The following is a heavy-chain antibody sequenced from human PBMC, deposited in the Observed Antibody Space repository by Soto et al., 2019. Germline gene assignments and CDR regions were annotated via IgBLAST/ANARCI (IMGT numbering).Heavy chain of an antibody. D-gene: IGHD3-3*02. CDR1: GGSISRYY. CDR3: AGLDPYLEWMYGY. J-gene: IGHJ4*02. V-gene: IGHV4-59*01. Sequence: PSETLSLTCTVSGGSISRYYWSWIRQPPGKGLEWIGYIYYSGSTNYSPSLKSRVTISVATSKNQFSLKLSSVPAAGTAGYYCAGLDPYLEWMYGYWGRGRLVSVS. CDR2: IYYSGST.